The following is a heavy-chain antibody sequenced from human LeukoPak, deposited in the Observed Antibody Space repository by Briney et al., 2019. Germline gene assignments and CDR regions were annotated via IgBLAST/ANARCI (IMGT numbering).Heavy chain of an antibody. CDR2: IRSDGSNK. Sequence: GGSLRLSCAASGFTFSSYWMSWVRQAPGKGLEWMAFIRSDGSNKYYADSVKGRFTISRDNSKNTLYLQMNSLRAEDTAVYYCARVMGRYCSSTSCYVDYWGQGTLVTVSS. J-gene: IGHJ4*02. D-gene: IGHD2-2*01. CDR3: ARVMGRYCSSTSCYVDY. V-gene: IGHV3-30*02. CDR1: GFTFSSYW.